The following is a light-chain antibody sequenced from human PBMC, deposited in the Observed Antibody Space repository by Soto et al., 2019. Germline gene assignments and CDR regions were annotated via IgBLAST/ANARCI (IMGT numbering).Light chain of an antibody. CDR3: SSYTINSPRL. CDR2: DVS. V-gene: IGLV2-14*01. CDR1: SSDIGAFDL. J-gene: IGLJ1*01. Sequence: QSALTQPASVSGSPGQSITISCTGSSSDIGAFDLVSWYQQHPGKAPKVMIYDVSIRPSGVSNRFSGSKSGNAASLTISGLQAEDEADYYCSSYTINSPRLFGTGTKVTVL.